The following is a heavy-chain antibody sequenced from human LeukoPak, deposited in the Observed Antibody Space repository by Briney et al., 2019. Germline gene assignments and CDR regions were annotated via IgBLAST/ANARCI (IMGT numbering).Heavy chain of an antibody. Sequence: GRSLRLSCAASGLTFSSYPMHWVRQAPGKGLEWVAVISYDGSEKHYADPVKGRFTISRDNSKNTLYLQMNSLRAEDTAVYYCAREGSSGYYPSWGQGILVTVSS. V-gene: IGHV3-30-3*01. D-gene: IGHD3-22*01. CDR1: GLTFSSYP. CDR3: AREGSSGYYPS. J-gene: IGHJ4*02. CDR2: ISYDGSEK.